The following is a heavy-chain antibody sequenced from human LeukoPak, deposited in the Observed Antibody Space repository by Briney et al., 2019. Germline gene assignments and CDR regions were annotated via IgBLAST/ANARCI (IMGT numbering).Heavy chain of an antibody. CDR2: ISGSGGST. CDR3: AKVHYYDSSGYSYLYYFDY. Sequence: PGGSLRLSCAASGFTVSSNYMSWVRQAPGKGLEWVSAISGSGGSTYYADSVKGRFTISRDNSKNTLYLQMNSLRAEDTAVYYCAKVHYYDSSGYSYLYYFDYWGQGTLVTVSS. V-gene: IGHV3-23*01. J-gene: IGHJ4*02. D-gene: IGHD3-22*01. CDR1: GFTVSSNY.